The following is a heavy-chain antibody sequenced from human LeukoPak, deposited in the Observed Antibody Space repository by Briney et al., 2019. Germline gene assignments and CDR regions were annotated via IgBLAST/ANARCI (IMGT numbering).Heavy chain of an antibody. CDR2: IYYSGST. J-gene: IGHJ6*03. D-gene: IGHD1-7*01. CDR1: GGSISSSSYY. CDR3: ARDSAELYYMDV. V-gene: IGHV4-39*07. Sequence: SETLSLTCAVSGGSISSSSYYWGWIRQPPGKGLEWIGSIYYSGSTYYNPSLKSRVTISVDTSKNQFSLKLSSVTAADTAVYYCARDSAELYYMDVWGKGTTVTVSS.